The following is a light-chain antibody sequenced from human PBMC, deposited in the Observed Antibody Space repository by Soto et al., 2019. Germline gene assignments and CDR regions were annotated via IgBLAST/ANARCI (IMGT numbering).Light chain of an antibody. Sequence: EIVMTQSPATLSVSPGERATLSCRASQSVSSNLAWYQKKPGQDPRILIYGASTRATGIPARFSGSGSGTEFTLTISRLQSEEFAVYYCQQYNNWPGTFGQGTKLEIK. CDR1: QSVSSN. CDR3: QQYNNWPGT. CDR2: GAS. V-gene: IGKV3-15*01. J-gene: IGKJ1*01.